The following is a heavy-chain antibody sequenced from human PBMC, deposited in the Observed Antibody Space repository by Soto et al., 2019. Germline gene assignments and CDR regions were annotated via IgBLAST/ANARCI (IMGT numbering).Heavy chain of an antibody. Sequence: EASVKVSCKASGYTFTSYAMHWVRQAPGQRLEWMGWINAGNGNTKYSQKFQGRVTITRDTSASTAYMELSSLRSEDTAVYYCARSGYCTNGVCYTLAWFDPWGQGTLVTVSS. V-gene: IGHV1-3*01. CDR3: ARSGYCTNGVCYTLAWFDP. CDR1: GYTFTSYA. CDR2: INAGNGNT. J-gene: IGHJ5*02. D-gene: IGHD2-8*01.